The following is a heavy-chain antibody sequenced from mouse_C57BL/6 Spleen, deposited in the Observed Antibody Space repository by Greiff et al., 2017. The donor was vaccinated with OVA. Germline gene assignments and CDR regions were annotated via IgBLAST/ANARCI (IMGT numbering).Heavy chain of an antibody. V-gene: IGHV1-15*01. CDR3: TRWDYGSSPYYFDY. D-gene: IGHD1-1*01. CDR1: GYTFTDYE. J-gene: IGHJ2*01. Sequence: VHLVESGAELVRPGASVTLSCNASGYTFTDYEMHWVKQTPVHGLEWIGAIDPETGGTAYNQKFKGKAILTADKSSSTAYMELRSLTSEDSAVYYCTRWDYGSSPYYFDYWGQGTTLTVSS. CDR2: IDPETGGT.